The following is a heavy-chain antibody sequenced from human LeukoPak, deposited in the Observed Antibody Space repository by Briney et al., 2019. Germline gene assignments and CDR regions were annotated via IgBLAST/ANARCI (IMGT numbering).Heavy chain of an antibody. D-gene: IGHD6-13*01. CDR2: IKSKTDGGTT. CDR3: TTDRPISSSWYWLGY. V-gene: IGHV3-15*01. CDR1: GFTFSSYW. J-gene: IGHJ4*02. Sequence: PGGSLRLSCAASGFTFSSYWMSWVRQAPGKGLEWVGRIKSKTDGGTTDYAAPVKGRFTISRDDSKNTLYLQMDSLKTEDTAVYYCTTDRPISSSWYWLGYWGQGTLVTVSS.